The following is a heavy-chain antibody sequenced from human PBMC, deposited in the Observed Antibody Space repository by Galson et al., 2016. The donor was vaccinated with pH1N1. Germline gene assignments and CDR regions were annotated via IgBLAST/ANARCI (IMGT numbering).Heavy chain of an antibody. J-gene: IGHJ6*02. CDR3: AGEDRIAAVGSTGYYYYGMDV. CDR1: GGSISSDSYY. V-gene: IGHV4-61*02. CDR2: IYTSGST. Sequence: TLSLTCTVSGGSISSDSYYWSWIRQPAGKGLEWIGRIYTSGSTNYNPSLKSRVTISVDTSKNQFSLQLSSVTAADTAVYYCAGEDRIAAVGSTGYYYYGMDVWGQGTTVTVSS. D-gene: IGHD6-13*01.